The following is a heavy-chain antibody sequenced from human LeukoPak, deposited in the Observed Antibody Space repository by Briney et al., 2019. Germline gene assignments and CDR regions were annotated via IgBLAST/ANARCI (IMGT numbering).Heavy chain of an antibody. Sequence: SVKVSCKASGGTFSSSAVSWVRQAPGQGLEWMGRIIPIFGTTNYAQKFQGRVTVTTDESTSTAYMELISLTSEDTALYYYAMYGTVYYGALDYWGQGTLVTVSS. CDR2: IIPIFGTT. CDR1: GGTFSSSA. V-gene: IGHV1-69*05. CDR3: AMYGTVYYGALDY. J-gene: IGHJ4*02. D-gene: IGHD3-3*01.